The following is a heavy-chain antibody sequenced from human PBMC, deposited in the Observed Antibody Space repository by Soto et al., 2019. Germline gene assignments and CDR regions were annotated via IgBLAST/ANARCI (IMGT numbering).Heavy chain of an antibody. Sequence: GGSLRLSCAASGFTFSSYGMHWVRQAPGKGLEWVAVISYDGSNKYYADSVKGRFTISRDNSKNTLYLQMNSLRAEDTAVYYCAKSLNYDFHYGMDVWGQGTTVTVSS. CDR1: GFTFSSYG. CDR3: AKSLNYDFHYGMDV. J-gene: IGHJ6*02. D-gene: IGHD3-3*01. CDR2: ISYDGSNK. V-gene: IGHV3-30*18.